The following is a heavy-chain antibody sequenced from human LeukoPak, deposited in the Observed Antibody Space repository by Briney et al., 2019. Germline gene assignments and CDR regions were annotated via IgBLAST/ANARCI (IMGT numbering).Heavy chain of an antibody. CDR2: INHSGST. CDR1: GGSFSGYY. Sequence: SETLSLTCAVSGGSFSGYYWTWIRQPPGKGLEWIGEINHSGSTNYNPSLKSRVTISVDTSKNQFSLKLSSVTAADTAVYYCAEGVAAAGREYGMDVWGQGTTVTVSS. V-gene: IGHV4-34*01. CDR3: AEGVAAAGREYGMDV. D-gene: IGHD6-13*01. J-gene: IGHJ6*02.